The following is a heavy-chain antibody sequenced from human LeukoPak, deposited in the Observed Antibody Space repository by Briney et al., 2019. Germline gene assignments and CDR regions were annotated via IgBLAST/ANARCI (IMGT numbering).Heavy chain of an antibody. CDR1: GGSISSGGYY. V-gene: IGHV4-31*03. J-gene: IGHJ4*02. CDR2: IYYSGST. D-gene: IGHD4-17*01. CDR3: ARDQSATVLLFDY. Sequence: PSETLSLTCTVSGGSISSGGYYWSWIRQHPGKGLEWIGYIYYSGSTYYNPSLKSRVTISVDTSKNQFSLKLSSVTAADTAVYYCARDQSATVLLFDYWGQGTLVTVSS.